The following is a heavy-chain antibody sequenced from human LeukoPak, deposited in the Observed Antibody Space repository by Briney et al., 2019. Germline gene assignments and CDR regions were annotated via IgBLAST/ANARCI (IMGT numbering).Heavy chain of an antibody. J-gene: IGHJ4*02. CDR1: GFTFSSYS. V-gene: IGHV3-21*04. D-gene: IGHD4-17*01. CDR2: ISSSSSYI. Sequence: GGSLRLSCAASGFTFSSYSMNWVRQAPGKGLEWVSSISSSSSYIYYADSVKGRFTISRDNAKNSLYLQMNSLSAEDTAVYYCAQRGTVTRGFDYWGQGTLVTVSS. CDR3: AQRGTVTRGFDY.